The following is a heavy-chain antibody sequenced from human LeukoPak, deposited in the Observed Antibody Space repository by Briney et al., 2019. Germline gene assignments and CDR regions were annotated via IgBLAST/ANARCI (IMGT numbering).Heavy chain of an antibody. Sequence: GGSLRLPCTASGFTLGGHDMHWVRQTTGDGLEWVAAVSAGHHAFYAGSVKGRFTVSREDAKNSLYLQMNSLRAGDTAVYYCVREARGYHYTYFDYWGQGSLVTVSS. CDR3: VREARGYHYTYFDY. V-gene: IGHV3-13*01. J-gene: IGHJ4*02. CDR1: GFTLGGHD. CDR2: VSAGHHA. D-gene: IGHD5-18*01.